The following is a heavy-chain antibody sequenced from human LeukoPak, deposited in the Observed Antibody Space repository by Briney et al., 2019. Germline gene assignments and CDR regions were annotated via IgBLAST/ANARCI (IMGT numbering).Heavy chain of an antibody. CDR3: ASASYCSSTSCYGEFDY. V-gene: IGHV3-64*01. J-gene: IGHJ4*02. D-gene: IGHD2-2*01. Sequence: GGSLRLSCAASGFTFSSYAMHWVRQAPGKGLEYVSAISSNGGSTYYANSVKGRFTISRDNSKNTLYLQMGSLRAEDMAVYYCASASYCSSTSCYGEFDYWGQGTLVTVSS. CDR2: ISSNGGST. CDR1: GFTFSSYA.